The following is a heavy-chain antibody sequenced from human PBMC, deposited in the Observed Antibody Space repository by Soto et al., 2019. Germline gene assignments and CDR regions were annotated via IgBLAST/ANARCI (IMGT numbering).Heavy chain of an antibody. CDR1: GFTFGDYA. J-gene: IGHJ3*01. Sequence: EVQLVESGGGLGQPGRSLRLSCTASGFTFGDYAMSWVRQAPGKGLEGVGFIRSKAYGGTAEYAASVKGRFTISRDDSKSIAYLQMNSLKTEDTAVYFCTRDQPITPWGQGTMVTVSS. CDR2: IRSKAYGGTA. V-gene: IGHV3-49*04. CDR3: TRDQPITP. D-gene: IGHD3-10*01.